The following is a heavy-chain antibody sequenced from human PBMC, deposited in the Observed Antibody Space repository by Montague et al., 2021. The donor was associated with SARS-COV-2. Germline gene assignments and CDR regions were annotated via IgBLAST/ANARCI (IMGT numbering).Heavy chain of an antibody. Sequence: PALVKPTQTLTLTCTFSGFSLSTSGMCVSWIRQPPGKALEWLARIDWDDDKYYSTSLKTRLTISKDTSKNQVVLTMTNMDPVDTATYYCARLRYDILTGYQTLFGYGGQGTLVTVSS. CDR3: ARLRYDILTGYQTLFGY. J-gene: IGHJ4*02. CDR2: IDWDDDK. CDR1: GFSLSTSGMC. V-gene: IGHV2-70*11. D-gene: IGHD3-9*01.